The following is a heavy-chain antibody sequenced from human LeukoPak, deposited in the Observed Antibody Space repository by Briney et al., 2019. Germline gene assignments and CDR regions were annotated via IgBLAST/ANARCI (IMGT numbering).Heavy chain of an antibody. CDR1: GYRFINYW. D-gene: IGHD6-6*01. J-gene: IGHJ3*02. CDR3: ARLLGVRPNAFDI. CDR2: IYPADSDT. Sequence: GESLKISCKGSGYRFINYWIGWVRQMPGKGLEWMGIIYPADSDTRYGPSFQGQVTISADKSISTAYLQWSSLKASDTAMYYCARLLGVRPNAFDIWGQGTMVTVSS. V-gene: IGHV5-51*01.